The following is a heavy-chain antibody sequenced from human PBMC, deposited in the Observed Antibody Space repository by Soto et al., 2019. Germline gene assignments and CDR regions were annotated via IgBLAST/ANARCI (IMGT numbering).Heavy chain of an antibody. CDR3: ARESRYCSGGSCYFLPGIDY. D-gene: IGHD2-15*01. Sequence: QVQLVQSGAEVKKPGSSVKVSCKASGGTFSSYAISWVRQAPGQGLEWMGGITPIFGTANYAQKFQGSVPIPTDESTSTAYMELSNLRSEDTAVYYCARESRYCSGGSCYFLPGIDYWGQGTLVTVSS. CDR2: ITPIFGTA. J-gene: IGHJ4*02. V-gene: IGHV1-69*05. CDR1: GGTFSSYA.